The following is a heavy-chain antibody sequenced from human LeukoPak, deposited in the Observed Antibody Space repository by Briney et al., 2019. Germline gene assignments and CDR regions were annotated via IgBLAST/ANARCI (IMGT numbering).Heavy chain of an antibody. Sequence: SETLSLTCTVSGGSISSGGYYWSWIRQHPGKGLEWIGYIYYSGSTYYNPSLKSRVTISVDTSKTQFSLKLSSVTAADTAVYYCARVTYDILTGYYRRLYYFDYWGQGTLVTVSS. V-gene: IGHV4-31*03. CDR2: IYYSGST. CDR3: ARVTYDILTGYYRRLYYFDY. J-gene: IGHJ4*02. D-gene: IGHD3-9*01. CDR1: GGSISSGGYY.